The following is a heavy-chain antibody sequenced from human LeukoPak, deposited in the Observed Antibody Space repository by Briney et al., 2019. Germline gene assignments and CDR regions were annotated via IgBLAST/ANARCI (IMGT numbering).Heavy chain of an antibody. V-gene: IGHV1-69*04. D-gene: IGHD6-13*01. J-gene: IGHJ6*02. Sequence: SVKVSCKASGGTFSSYAISWVRQAPGQGLEWMGRIIPILGIANYAQKFQGRVTITADKSTSTAYMELSSLRSEDTAVYYCARLFLGPRQQLDMDVWGQGTTVTVSS. CDR2: IIPILGIA. CDR1: GGTFSSYA. CDR3: ARLFLGPRQQLDMDV.